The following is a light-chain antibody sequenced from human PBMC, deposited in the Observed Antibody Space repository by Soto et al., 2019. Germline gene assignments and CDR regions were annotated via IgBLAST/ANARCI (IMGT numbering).Light chain of an antibody. J-gene: IGKJ5*01. V-gene: IGKV3D-20*01. CDR1: QSVSSSY. CDR3: QQYGSSPT. CDR2: DAS. Sequence: EIVLTQSPATLSLSPGERATLSCGASQSVSSSYLAWYQQKPGLVPRLLIYDASSRATGIPDRFSGSGSGKDFTLTISRLEPEDFAVYYCQQYGSSPTFGQGTRLEIK.